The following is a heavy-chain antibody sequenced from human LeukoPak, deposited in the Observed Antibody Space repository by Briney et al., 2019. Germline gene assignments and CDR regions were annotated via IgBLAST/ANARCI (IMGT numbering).Heavy chain of an antibody. D-gene: IGHD3-10*01. Sequence: SETLSLTCTVSGGSISSSGYYWGWIRQPPGKGLEWIGTIYYSGTTYYNPSLKSRVTISVDTSKNQFSLNLSSVTAADTAVYYCARHKGNFDYWGQGTLVTVSS. CDR2: IYYSGTT. CDR1: GGSISSSGYY. J-gene: IGHJ4*02. V-gene: IGHV4-39*01. CDR3: ARHKGNFDY.